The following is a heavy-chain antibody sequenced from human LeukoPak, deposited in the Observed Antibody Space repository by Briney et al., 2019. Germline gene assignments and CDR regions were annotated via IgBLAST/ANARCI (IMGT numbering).Heavy chain of an antibody. CDR3: ARPNTDSYYYYGMDV. CDR1: GGSISSSSYY. CDR2: IYYSGST. V-gene: IGHV4-39*07. D-gene: IGHD2/OR15-2a*01. J-gene: IGHJ6*02. Sequence: SETLSLTCTVSGGSISSSSYYWGWIRQPPGKGLEWIGSIYYSGSTYYNPSLKSRVTISVDTSKNQFSLKLSSVTAADTAVYYCARPNTDSYYYYGMDVWGQGTTVTVSS.